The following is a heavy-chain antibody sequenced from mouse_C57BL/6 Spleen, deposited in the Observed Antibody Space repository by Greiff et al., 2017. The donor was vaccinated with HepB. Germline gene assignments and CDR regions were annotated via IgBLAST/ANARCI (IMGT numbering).Heavy chain of an antibody. D-gene: IGHD1-1*01. V-gene: IGHV1-50*01. CDR3: ARPGTVVATKDAWFAY. CDR1: GYTFTSYW. Sequence: VQLQQPGAELVKPGASVKLSCKASGYTFTSYWMQWVKQRPGQGLEWIGEIDPSDSYTNYNQKFKGKATLTVDPSSSTAYMQLSSRTSEDSAVYYCARPGTVVATKDAWFAYWGQGTLVTVSA. J-gene: IGHJ3*01. CDR2: IDPSDSYT.